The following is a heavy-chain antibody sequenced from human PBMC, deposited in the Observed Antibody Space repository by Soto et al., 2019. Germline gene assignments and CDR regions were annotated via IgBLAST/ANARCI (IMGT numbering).Heavy chain of an antibody. D-gene: IGHD4-17*01. CDR3: ARDQHYGGSPL. CDR1: GFTFSDHY. CDR2: SRNKANSYTT. V-gene: IGHV3-72*01. Sequence: EVQLVASGGGWVQPGGSLGLSCAASGFTFSDHYMDWVRHAPEKGLVWVGRSRNKANSYTTEYAASVRGRFSISSDDSENAGYLQMNSMKTEDTAVYYCARDQHYGGSPLWGQGTLVTVSS. J-gene: IGHJ4*02.